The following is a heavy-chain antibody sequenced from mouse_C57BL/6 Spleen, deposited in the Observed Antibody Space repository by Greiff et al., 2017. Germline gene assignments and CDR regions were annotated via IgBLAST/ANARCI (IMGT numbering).Heavy chain of an antibody. CDR1: GYSFTGYY. CDR3: ARRSFYGRSPLFDY. J-gene: IGHJ2*01. CDR2: INPSTGGT. D-gene: IGHD1-1*01. Sequence: EVQRVESGPELVKPGASVKISCKASGYSFTGYYMTWVKQSPEKSLEWIGEINPSTGGTTYNQKFKAKATLTVDKSSSTAYMQLKSLTSEDSAVYYCARRSFYGRSPLFDYWGQGTTLTVSS. V-gene: IGHV1-42*01.